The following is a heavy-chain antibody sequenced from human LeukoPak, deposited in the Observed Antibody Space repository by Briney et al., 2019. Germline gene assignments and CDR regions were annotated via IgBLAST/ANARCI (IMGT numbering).Heavy chain of an antibody. J-gene: IGHJ6*03. CDR1: GFTFRDYY. CDR3: ARTHYYYYYMDV. V-gene: IGHV3-11*01. Sequence: GGSLRLSCAASGFTFRDYYMSWIRQTPGKGLEWVSYISNSGSIIHYADSVKGRFTISRDNAKNSLYLQMNSLRAEDTAVYYCARTHYYYYYMDVWGKGTTVTISS. CDR2: ISNSGSII.